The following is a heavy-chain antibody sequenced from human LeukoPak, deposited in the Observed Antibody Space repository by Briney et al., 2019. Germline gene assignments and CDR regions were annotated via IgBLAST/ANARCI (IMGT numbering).Heavy chain of an antibody. CDR1: GYTFTDYN. Sequence: ASVKVSCKASGYTFTDYNINWVRQATGQGLEWMGWMNPSNGNTGYAQKLQGRVTMTTDTSTSTAYMELRSLRSDDTAVYYCARDYYDSSGYYGAFDIWGQGTMVTVSS. V-gene: IGHV1-8*01. CDR2: MNPSNGNT. D-gene: IGHD3-22*01. J-gene: IGHJ3*02. CDR3: ARDYYDSSGYYGAFDI.